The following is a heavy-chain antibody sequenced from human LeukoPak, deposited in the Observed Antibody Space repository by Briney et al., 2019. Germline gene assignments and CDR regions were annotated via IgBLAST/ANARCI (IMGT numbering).Heavy chain of an antibody. CDR3: ATAVITIFGVVPFDY. CDR2: FDPEDGET. D-gene: IGHD3-3*01. J-gene: IGHJ4*02. Sequence: ASVKVSCKVSGYTLTELSMHWVRQAPGKGLEWMGGFDPEDGETIYARKFQGRVTMTEDTSTDTAYMELSSLRSEDTAVYYCATAVITIFGVVPFDYWGQGTLVTVSS. V-gene: IGHV1-24*01. CDR1: GYTLTELS.